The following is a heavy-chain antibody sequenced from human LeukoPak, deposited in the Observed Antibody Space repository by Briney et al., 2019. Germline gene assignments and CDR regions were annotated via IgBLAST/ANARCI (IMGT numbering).Heavy chain of an antibody. CDR1: GFTFSSYG. CDR2: ISSSSSTI. J-gene: IGHJ4*02. CDR3: ARDFFGVVIIGTVYFDY. V-gene: IGHV3-48*01. Sequence: GGTLRLSCAASGFTFSSYGMSWVRQAPGKGLEWVSYISSSSSTIYYADSVKGRFTISRDNAKNSLYLQMNSLRAEDTAVYYSARDFFGVVIIGTVYFDYWGQGTLVTVSS. D-gene: IGHD3-3*01.